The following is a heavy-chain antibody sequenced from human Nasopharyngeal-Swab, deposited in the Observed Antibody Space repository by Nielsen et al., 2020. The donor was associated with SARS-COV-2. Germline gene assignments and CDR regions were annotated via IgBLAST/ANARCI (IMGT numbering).Heavy chain of an antibody. D-gene: IGHD1-26*01. CDR2: INWNGGST. Sequence: WIRQPPGKGLEWVSGINWNGGSTGYADSVKGRFTISRDNAKNSLYLQMNSLRAEDTALYHCAREGSYRDFDYWGQGTLVTVSP. CDR3: AREGSYRDFDY. V-gene: IGHV3-20*01. J-gene: IGHJ4*02.